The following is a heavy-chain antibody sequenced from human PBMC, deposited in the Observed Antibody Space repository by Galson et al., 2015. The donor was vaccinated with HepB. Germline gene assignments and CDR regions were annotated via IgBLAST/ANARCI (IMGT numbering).Heavy chain of an antibody. CDR1: GGTFSSYA. J-gene: IGHJ4*02. CDR3: ARASIAAAGTFIDY. CDR2: INPSGGST. V-gene: IGHV1-46*03. Sequence: SVKVSCKASGGTFSSYAISWVRQAPGQGLEWMGIINPSGGSTSYAQKFQGRVTMTRDTSTSTVYMELSSLRSEDTAVYYCARASIAAAGTFIDYWDQGTLVTVSS. D-gene: IGHD6-13*01.